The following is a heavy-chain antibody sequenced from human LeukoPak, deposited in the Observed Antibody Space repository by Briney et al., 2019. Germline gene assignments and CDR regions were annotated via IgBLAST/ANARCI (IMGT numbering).Heavy chain of an antibody. CDR1: GFTFSSYA. D-gene: IGHD3-16*01. Sequence: GGSLRLSCAASGFTFSSYAMHWVRQAPGKGLEWVAVISYDGSNKYYADSVKDRFTISRDNSKNTLFLQMNSLRAEDTAVYYCATDWGSLFDYWGQGTLVTVSS. CDR2: ISYDGSNK. J-gene: IGHJ4*02. CDR3: ATDWGSLFDY. V-gene: IGHV3-30-3*01.